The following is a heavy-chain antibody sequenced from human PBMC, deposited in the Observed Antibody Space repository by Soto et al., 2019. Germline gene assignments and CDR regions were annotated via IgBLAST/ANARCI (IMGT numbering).Heavy chain of an antibody. V-gene: IGHV6-1*01. Sequence: SQTLSLTCAISGDSVSSNSAAWNWIRQSPSRGLEWLGRTYYRSKWYNDYAVSVKSRITINPDTSKNQFSLQLNSVTPEDTAGYYXARGYSSSRFDNYYFDYWGQGTLVTVSS. CDR3: ARGYSSSRFDNYYFDY. D-gene: IGHD6-13*01. CDR1: GDSVSSNSAA. J-gene: IGHJ4*02. CDR2: TYYRSKWYN.